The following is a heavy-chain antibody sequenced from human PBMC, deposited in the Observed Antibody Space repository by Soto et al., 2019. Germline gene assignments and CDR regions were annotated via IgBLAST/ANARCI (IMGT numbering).Heavy chain of an antibody. Sequence: VQVLESGGGLVQPGRSLRLSCAASGFTFSSYGMHWVRQAPGKGLEWVAVISYDGSNKYYADSVKGRFTISRDNSKNTLYLQMNSLRAEDTAVYYCAKGPLYSSGWYFGYWGQGTLVTVSS. V-gene: IGHV3-30*18. CDR2: ISYDGSNK. CDR3: AKGPLYSSGWYFGY. D-gene: IGHD6-19*01. CDR1: GFTFSSYG. J-gene: IGHJ4*02.